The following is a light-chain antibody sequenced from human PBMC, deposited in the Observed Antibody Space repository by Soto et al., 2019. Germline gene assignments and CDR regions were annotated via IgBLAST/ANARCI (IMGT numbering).Light chain of an antibody. CDR1: SSDVGGYEY. J-gene: IGLJ1*01. V-gene: IGLV2-14*01. CDR3: SSYTAVSTLGV. CDR2: DVS. Sequence: QSALTQPASVSGSPGQPITISGTGTSSDVGGYEYVSWYQQYPGKGPRLMIYDVSNRPSGVSDRFSGSKSGNTASLTISGLQAEDEADYYCSSYTAVSTLGVFGTGTKLTVL.